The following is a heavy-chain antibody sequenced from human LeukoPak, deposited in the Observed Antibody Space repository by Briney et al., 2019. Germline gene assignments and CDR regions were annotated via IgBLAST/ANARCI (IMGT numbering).Heavy chain of an antibody. V-gene: IGHV4-39*01. J-gene: IGHJ4*02. CDR2: IYYTGST. CDR1: GGSISSSSYY. D-gene: IGHD3-3*01. Sequence: SETLSLTCTVSGGSISSSSYYWGWIRQPPGKGLECIGSIYYTGSTYYNPSLKSRVTISVDTSKNQFSLKLSSVTAADTAVYYCASSTNYDFWNGYYGFDYWGQGTLVTVSS. CDR3: ASSTNYDFWNGYYGFDY.